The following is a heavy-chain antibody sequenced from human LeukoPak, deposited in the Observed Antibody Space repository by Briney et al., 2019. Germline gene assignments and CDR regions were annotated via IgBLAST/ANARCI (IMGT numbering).Heavy chain of an antibody. D-gene: IGHD1-26*01. V-gene: IGHV4-39*07. CDR2: IYYSKNT. J-gene: IGHJ3*02. CDR3: ARGLFLYSGSYFAAFDI. Sequence: SETLSLTCTVSGGSISSSSAYWGWIRQPPGKGLEWIGSIYYSKNTYYNPSLKSRVTISVDTSKNQFSLKLSSVTAADTAVYYCARGLFLYSGSYFAAFDIWGQGTMVTVSS. CDR1: GGSISSSSAY.